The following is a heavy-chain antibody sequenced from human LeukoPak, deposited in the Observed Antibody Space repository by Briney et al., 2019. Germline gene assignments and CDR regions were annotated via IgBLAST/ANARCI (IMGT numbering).Heavy chain of an antibody. D-gene: IGHD1-14*01. CDR3: ARGEPSSSWFDP. V-gene: IGHV4-31*03. CDR1: GGSISSGGYY. CDR2: IYYSGST. Sequence: SETLSLTCTVSGGSISSGGYYWSWIRQHPGKGLEWIGYIYYSGSTYYNPSLKSRVTISVDTSKNQFSLKLSSVTAADTAVYYCARGEPSSSWFDPWGQGTLATVSS. J-gene: IGHJ5*02.